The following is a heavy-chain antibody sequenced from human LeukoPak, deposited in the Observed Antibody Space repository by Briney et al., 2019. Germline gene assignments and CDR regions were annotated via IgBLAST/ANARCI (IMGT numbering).Heavy chain of an antibody. V-gene: IGHV3-66*01. Sequence: GGSLRLSCTASGFTVSNNFMGWVRQAPGKGLECVSVIYSGGNTFHAESVKGRFTISRDNSENTVYLQMNSLTVEDTAVYYCARGYGGTYSHADYWGQGTLVTVSS. D-gene: IGHD1-26*01. CDR3: ARGYGGTYSHADY. CDR2: IYSGGNT. J-gene: IGHJ4*02. CDR1: GFTVSNNF.